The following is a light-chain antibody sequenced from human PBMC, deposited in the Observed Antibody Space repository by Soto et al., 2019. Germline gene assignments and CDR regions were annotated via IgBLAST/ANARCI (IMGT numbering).Light chain of an antibody. CDR1: SSDVGGYNS. Sequence: QSVLTQPPSASGSPGQSVTISCTGTSSDVGGYNSVSWYQQHPGKAPKLMIFEVNKRPSGVPDRFSGSKSDNTASLTVSGLQAEDEADYYCFSYAGSNNYVCGTGTKLTVL. V-gene: IGLV2-8*01. CDR3: FSYAGSNNYV. J-gene: IGLJ1*01. CDR2: EVN.